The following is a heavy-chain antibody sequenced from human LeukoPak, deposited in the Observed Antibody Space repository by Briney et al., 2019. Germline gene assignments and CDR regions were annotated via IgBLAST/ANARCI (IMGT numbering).Heavy chain of an antibody. J-gene: IGHJ4*02. D-gene: IGHD3-22*01. CDR1: GFTFSSYA. Sequence: TGGSLRLSCAASGFTFSSYAMSWVRQAPGKGLEWVSAISGSGGSTYYADSVKGRFTISRDNSKNTLYLQMNSLRAEDTAIYYCAKSWSSSYYLFDYWGQGSLVTVSS. V-gene: IGHV3-23*01. CDR3: AKSWSSSYYLFDY. CDR2: ISGSGGST.